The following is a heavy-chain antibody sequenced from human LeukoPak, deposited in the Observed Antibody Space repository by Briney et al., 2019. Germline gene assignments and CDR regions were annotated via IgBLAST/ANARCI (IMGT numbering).Heavy chain of an antibody. CDR1: GGSISSGGYY. Sequence: PSETLSLTCTVSGGSISSGGYYWSWIRQHPGKGLGWIGYIYYSGRTSSDPSVKSRVTMSVDTSKNQFSLRLSSVTAADTAVYYCARDARLAAAGTFDYWGQGTLVTVSS. D-gene: IGHD6-13*01. J-gene: IGHJ4*02. CDR2: IYYSGRT. V-gene: IGHV4-61*08. CDR3: ARDARLAAAGTFDY.